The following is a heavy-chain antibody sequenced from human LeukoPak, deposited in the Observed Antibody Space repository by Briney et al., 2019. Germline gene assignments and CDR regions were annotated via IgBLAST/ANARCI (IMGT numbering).Heavy chain of an antibody. D-gene: IGHD2-8*01. CDR1: GFTFSSYS. CDR2: ISSSSSTI. Sequence: EGSLRLSCAASGFTFSSYSMNWVRQAPGKGLEWVSYISSSSSTIYYADSVKGRFTISRDNAKNSLYLQMSSLRAEDTAVYYCATLNGPLFEYWGQGTLVTVSS. CDR3: ATLNGPLFEY. V-gene: IGHV3-48*04. J-gene: IGHJ4*02.